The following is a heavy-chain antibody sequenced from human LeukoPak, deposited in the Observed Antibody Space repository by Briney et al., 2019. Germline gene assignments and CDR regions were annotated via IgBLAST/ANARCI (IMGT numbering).Heavy chain of an antibody. CDR3: ATESSLSN. CDR1: GFSFTGYW. Sequence: GGSLRLSCAASGFSFTGYWMTWVRQAPGKGLEWVGDISYDGGYQSYAVSVRGRFTISRDNSKNTLFLQMNSLRPEDAAVYYCATESSLSNWGHGTLVTVSS. CDR2: ISYDGGYQ. D-gene: IGHD3-16*02. V-gene: IGHV3-30*03. J-gene: IGHJ4*01.